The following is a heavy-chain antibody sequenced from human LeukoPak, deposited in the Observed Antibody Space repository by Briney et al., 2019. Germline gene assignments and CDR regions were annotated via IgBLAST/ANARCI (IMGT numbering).Heavy chain of an antibody. Sequence: GGSLRLSCGASGFTFSSCAMTWVRQAPGKGLEWVSAISGSGGDTYHADSVKGRFAISRDNSKNTLFLQMNSLRAEDTAVYYCAKYDSFDHYYDSSGRFDCWGQGTLVTVSS. D-gene: IGHD3-22*01. J-gene: IGHJ4*02. CDR2: ISGSGGDT. V-gene: IGHV3-23*01. CDR3: AKYDSFDHYYDSSGRFDC. CDR1: GFTFSSCA.